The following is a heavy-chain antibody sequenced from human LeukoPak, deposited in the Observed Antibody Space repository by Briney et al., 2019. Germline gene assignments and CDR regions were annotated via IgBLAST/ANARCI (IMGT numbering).Heavy chain of an antibody. CDR2: IYYSGST. V-gene: IGHV4-39*01. D-gene: IGHD2-21*01. J-gene: IGHJ4*02. CDR1: GGSISSSSYY. CDR3: ARRSSVVVIAYFDY. Sequence: SETLSLTCTVSGGSISSSSYYWGWIRQPPGKGLEWIGSIYYSGSTYYNPSLKSRVTISVDTSKNQFSLKLSSVTAADTAVYYCARRSSVVVIAYFDYWGQGTLVTVSS.